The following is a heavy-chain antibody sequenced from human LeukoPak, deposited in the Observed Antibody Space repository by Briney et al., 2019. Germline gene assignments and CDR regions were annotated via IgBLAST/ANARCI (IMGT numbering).Heavy chain of an antibody. CDR1: GFTFSSYG. CDR3: ARKRVVGAKGYFDY. CDR2: ISDDGNYK. D-gene: IGHD1-26*01. Sequence: GGSLRLSCAASGFTFSSYGMHWVRQAADKGLEWVAVISDDGNYKYYADSVKGRFTISRDNSKSTLYLQMNSLRPEDTAVYYCARKRVVGAKGYFDYWGQGTLVTVSS. V-gene: IGHV3-30*03. J-gene: IGHJ4*02.